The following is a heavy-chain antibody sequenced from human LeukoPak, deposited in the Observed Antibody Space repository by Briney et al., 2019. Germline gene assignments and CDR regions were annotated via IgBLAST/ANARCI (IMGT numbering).Heavy chain of an antibody. CDR2: IYYSGST. J-gene: IGHJ5*02. V-gene: IGHV4-39*07. D-gene: IGHD3-3*01. CDR3: ARVAGDYDFWSGTPNWFDP. Sequence: SETLSLTWTVSGGSISSSSYYWGWIRQPPGKGLEWIGSIYYSGSTYYNPSLKSRVTISVDTSKNQFSLKLSSVTAADTAVYYCARVAGDYDFWSGTPNWFDPWGQGTLVTVSS. CDR1: GGSISSSSYY.